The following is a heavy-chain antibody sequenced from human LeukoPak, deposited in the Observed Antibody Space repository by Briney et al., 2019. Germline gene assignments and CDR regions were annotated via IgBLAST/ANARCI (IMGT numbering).Heavy chain of an antibody. CDR2: IIPIFGTA. V-gene: IGHV1-69*05. CDR3: ARGARSGYDSPVDY. CDR1: GGTFSSYA. J-gene: IGHJ4*02. D-gene: IGHD5-12*01. Sequence: ASVKVSCKASGGTFSSYAISWVRQAPGQGLEWMGGIIPIFGTANYAQKFQGRVTITTDESTSTAYMELSSLRSEDTAVYYCARGARSGYDSPVDYWGQGTLVTVSS.